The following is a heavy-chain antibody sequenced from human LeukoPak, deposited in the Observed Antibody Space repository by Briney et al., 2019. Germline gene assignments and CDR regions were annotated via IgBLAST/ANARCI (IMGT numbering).Heavy chain of an antibody. V-gene: IGHV3-9*01. CDR2: ISWNSGSI. J-gene: IGHJ3*02. CDR3: ARDDKGVAKAFDI. D-gene: IGHD2-15*01. CDR1: GFTFDDYA. Sequence: PLRLSCAASGFTFDDYAMHWVRQAPGKGLEWVSGISWNSGSIGYADSVKGRFTISRDNAKNSLYLQMNSLRAEDTAVYYCARDDKGVAKAFDIWGQGTMVTVSS.